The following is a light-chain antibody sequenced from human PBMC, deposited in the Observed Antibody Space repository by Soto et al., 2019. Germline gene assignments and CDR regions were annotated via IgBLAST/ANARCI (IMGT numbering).Light chain of an antibody. CDR3: QQSYSTPHT. J-gene: IGKJ2*01. Sequence: DIQMTQSPSSLSASVGDRVTITCQASQDISNFLNWYHQTPGKAPRLLIYDVSNLQPGVASRFSGSGSGTDFTLTIGSLQPEDFATYYCQQSYSTPHTFGQGTKLEIK. CDR2: DVS. CDR1: QDISNF. V-gene: IGKV1-39*01.